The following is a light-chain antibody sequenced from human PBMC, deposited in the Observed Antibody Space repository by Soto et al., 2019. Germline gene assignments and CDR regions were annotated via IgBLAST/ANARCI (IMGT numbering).Light chain of an antibody. CDR3: QQYNTWPWT. CDR1: QSISIN. J-gene: IGKJ1*01. Sequence: EIVMTQSPATLSVSPGERATLSCRASQSISINLAWYQQKPDQAPRLLISGASTRATGFPARFSGSGSGTEFTLTISSLQSEDFTIYYCQQYNTWPWTFGQGTKVEIK. V-gene: IGKV3-15*01. CDR2: GAS.